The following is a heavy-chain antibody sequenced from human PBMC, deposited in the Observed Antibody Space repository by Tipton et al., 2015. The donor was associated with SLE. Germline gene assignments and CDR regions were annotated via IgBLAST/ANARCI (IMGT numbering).Heavy chain of an antibody. CDR3: ARRGGGDPRFLRTYYGLDV. CDR2: VYYTRNT. J-gene: IGHJ6*02. D-gene: IGHD2-21*02. V-gene: IGHV4-59*08. CDR1: RGSISGYY. Sequence: TLSLTCTVSRGSISGYYWGWIRQPPGKGLEWIGSVYYTRNTDYNPSLKSRVTMSLDTSTNQISLRLTSVSAADTAVYYCARRGGGDPRFLRTYYGLDVWGQGTTVTVSS.